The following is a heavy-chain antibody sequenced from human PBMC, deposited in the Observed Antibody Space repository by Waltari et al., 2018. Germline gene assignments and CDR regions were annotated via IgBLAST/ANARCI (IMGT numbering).Heavy chain of an antibody. Sequence: QVQLQQWGAGLLKPSETLSLTCAVYGGSFSGYYWSWIRQPPGKGLEWIGEINHSGSTNYNPSRKSRVTISVDTSKNQFSLKLSSVTAADTAVYYCARGRRQWLVLSGGGWFDPWGQGTLVTVSS. D-gene: IGHD6-19*01. CDR3: ARGRRQWLVLSGGGWFDP. J-gene: IGHJ5*02. CDR1: GGSFSGYY. CDR2: INHSGST. V-gene: IGHV4-34*01.